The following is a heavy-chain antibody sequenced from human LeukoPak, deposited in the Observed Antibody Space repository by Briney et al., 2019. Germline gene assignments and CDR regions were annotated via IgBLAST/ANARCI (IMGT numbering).Heavy chain of an antibody. CDR2: ITSSSNYI. V-gene: IGHV3-21*03. CDR3: ARDCWDYGSGSYCGIDY. Sequence: GGSLRLSCAASGFTFSSYNMNWVRQAPGKGLEWVSSITSSSNYIYYTDSVKGRFTISRDNAKNSLYLQMNSLRAEDTTVYYCARDCWDYGSGSYCGIDYWGQGTLVTVSS. CDR1: GFTFSSYN. D-gene: IGHD3-10*01. J-gene: IGHJ4*02.